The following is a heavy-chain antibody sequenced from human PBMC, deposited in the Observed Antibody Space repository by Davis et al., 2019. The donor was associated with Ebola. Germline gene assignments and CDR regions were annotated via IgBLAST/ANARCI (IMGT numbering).Heavy chain of an antibody. CDR3: ASSLYYDFWSGFY. CDR1: GVSITNSNW. Sequence: PSETLSLTCAVSGVSITNSNWWSWVRQPPGKGLEWIGYIYYSGSTNYNPSLKSRVTISVETSKNQFSLKLSSVTAADMAVYYCASSLYYDFWSGFYWGQGTLVTVSS. J-gene: IGHJ4*02. V-gene: IGHV4-4*02. CDR2: IYYSGST. D-gene: IGHD3-3*01.